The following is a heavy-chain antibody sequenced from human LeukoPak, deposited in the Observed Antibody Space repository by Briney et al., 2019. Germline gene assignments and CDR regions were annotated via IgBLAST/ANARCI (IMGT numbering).Heavy chain of an antibody. CDR1: GGSFSGYY. Sequence: SETLSLTCAVYGGSFSGYYWSWIRQPPGKGLEWIGRIYTSGSTNYNPSLKSRVTISVDTSKNQFSLKLSSVTAADTAVYYCATLRSYGDNDYWGQGTLVTVSS. CDR3: ATLRSYGDNDY. D-gene: IGHD4-17*01. CDR2: IYTSGST. J-gene: IGHJ4*02. V-gene: IGHV4-59*10.